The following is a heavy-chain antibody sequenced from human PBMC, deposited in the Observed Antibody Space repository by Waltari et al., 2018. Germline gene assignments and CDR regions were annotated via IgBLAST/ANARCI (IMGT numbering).Heavy chain of an antibody. CDR2: INQSGST. CDR1: GGSFSGYY. V-gene: IGHV4-34*01. D-gene: IGHD3-3*01. CDR3: AIKPYDFWSGYYSFDY. Sequence: QVQLQQWGAGLLKPSETLSLTCAVYGGSFSGYYWSWIRQPPGKGLEWIGEINQSGSTNYNPSLKSRVTISVDTSKNQFSLKLSSVTAADTAVYYCAIKPYDFWSGYYSFDYWGQGTLVTVSS. J-gene: IGHJ4*02.